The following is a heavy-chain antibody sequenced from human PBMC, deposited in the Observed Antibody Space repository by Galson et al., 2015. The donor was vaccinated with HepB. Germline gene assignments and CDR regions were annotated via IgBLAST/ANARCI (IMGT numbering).Heavy chain of an antibody. D-gene: IGHD3-22*01. CDR1: GGTFSGYA. J-gene: IGHJ4*02. CDR2: IIPIFGTA. CDR3: AWGGITDYYDSSGYSYYFDY. Sequence: SVKVSCKASGGTFSGYAISWVRQAPGQGLEWMGGIIPIFGTANYAQKFQGRVTITADESTSTAYMELSSLRSEDTAVYYCAWGGITDYYDSSGYSYYFDYWGQGTLVTVSS. V-gene: IGHV1-69*13.